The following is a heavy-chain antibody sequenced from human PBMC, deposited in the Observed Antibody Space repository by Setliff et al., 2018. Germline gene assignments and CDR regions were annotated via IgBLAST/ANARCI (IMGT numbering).Heavy chain of an antibody. CDR2: IDQDAIDK. Sequence: PGGSLRLSCTASGFTFSAYWMSWVRQAPGKGLEWVANIDQDAIDKYYVDSVKGRFTISRDNAENSLYLQMTSLRAEDTAVYYCARTDGTNLGYFDNWGQGTLVTVSS. V-gene: IGHV3-7*03. CDR1: GFTFSAYW. CDR3: ARTDGTNLGYFDN. J-gene: IGHJ4*02. D-gene: IGHD2-8*01.